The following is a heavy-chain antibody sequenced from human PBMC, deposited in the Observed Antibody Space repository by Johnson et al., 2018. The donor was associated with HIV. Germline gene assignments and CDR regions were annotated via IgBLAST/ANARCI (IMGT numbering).Heavy chain of an antibody. Sequence: QMLLVESGGGLVKPGRSLRLSCAASGFTFSRYGMHWVRQAPGKGLEWAAVISYGGSNKYYEDSVKRRFTISRANAKNSLYRKMNNLGVEDTAVYYCARFSLAYSYVYDAFDIWGQGKMVTVSS. CDR3: ARFSLAYSYVYDAFDI. CDR2: ISYGGSNK. D-gene: IGHD5-18*01. J-gene: IGHJ3*02. V-gene: IGHV3-30*03. CDR1: GFTFSRYG.